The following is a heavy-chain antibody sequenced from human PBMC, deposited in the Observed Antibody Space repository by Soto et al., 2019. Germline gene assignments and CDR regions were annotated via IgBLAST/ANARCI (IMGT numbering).Heavy chain of an antibody. CDR1: GFRIGDYA. Sequence: RGSLRLSCVPSGFRIGDYAVNWVRQTPLKGLEWVSTISKDGRNTHYSDSVMGRFTISRDLSTNTLFLQMNSLSPEDAAMYYCAKDPSTGPADYWGQGTLVTVSS. V-gene: IGHV3-23*01. D-gene: IGHD3-9*01. CDR3: AKDPSTGPADY. J-gene: IGHJ4*02. CDR2: ISKDGRNT.